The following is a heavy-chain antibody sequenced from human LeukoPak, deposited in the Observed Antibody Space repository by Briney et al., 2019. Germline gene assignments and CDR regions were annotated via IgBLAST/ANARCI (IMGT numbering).Heavy chain of an antibody. CDR2: ISSSGSTI. V-gene: IGHV3-11*04. D-gene: IGHD6-13*01. Sequence: GGSLRLSCAASGFTFSDYYMSWIRQAPGKGLEWVSYISSSGSTIYYADSVKGRFTISRDNAKNSLYLQMNSLRAEDTAVYYCARGVSSSWSYYYYYYMDVWGKGTTVTVSS. CDR3: ARGVSSSWSYYYYYYMDV. J-gene: IGHJ6*03. CDR1: GFTFSDYY.